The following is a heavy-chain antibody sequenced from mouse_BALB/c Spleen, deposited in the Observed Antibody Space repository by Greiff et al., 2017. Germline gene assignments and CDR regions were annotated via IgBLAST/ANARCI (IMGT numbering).Heavy chain of an antibody. J-gene: IGHJ3*01. Sequence: VQLQQSGAELVRPGTSVKVSCKASGYAFTNYLIEWVKQRPGQGLEWIGVINPGSGGTNYNEKFKGKATLTADKSSSTAYMQLSSLTSDDSAVYFCAREGAYGNYWFAYWGQGTLVTVSA. CDR1: GYAFTNYL. CDR3: AREGAYGNYWFAY. V-gene: IGHV1-54*01. CDR2: INPGSGGT. D-gene: IGHD2-1*01.